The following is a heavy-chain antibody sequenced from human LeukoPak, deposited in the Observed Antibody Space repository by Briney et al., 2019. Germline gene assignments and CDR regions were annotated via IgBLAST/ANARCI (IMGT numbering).Heavy chain of an antibody. V-gene: IGHV3-21*01. Sequence: PGGSLRLSCAASGFTFSSYNMIWVRQAPGKGLEWVSSISSSSSYIYYADSVKGRFTISRDNAKNSLYLQMNSLRAEDTAVYFCAGALPRTILTDAFDIWGQGTMATVSS. CDR3: AGALPRTILTDAFDI. J-gene: IGHJ3*02. CDR1: GFTFSSYN. D-gene: IGHD5-24*01. CDR2: ISSSSSYI.